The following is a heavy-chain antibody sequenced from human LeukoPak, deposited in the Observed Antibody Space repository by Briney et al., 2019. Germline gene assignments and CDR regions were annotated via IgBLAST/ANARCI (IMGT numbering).Heavy chain of an antibody. Sequence: GGSLRLSCAAPGFTFSSYAMHWVRQAPGKGLEWVAVISYDGSNKYYADSVKGRFTISRDNSKNTLYLQMNSLRAEDTAVYYCARGDGYNSRQFDYWGQGTLVTVSS. CDR2: ISYDGSNK. CDR1: GFTFSSYA. J-gene: IGHJ4*02. D-gene: IGHD5-24*01. V-gene: IGHV3-30*01. CDR3: ARGDGYNSRQFDY.